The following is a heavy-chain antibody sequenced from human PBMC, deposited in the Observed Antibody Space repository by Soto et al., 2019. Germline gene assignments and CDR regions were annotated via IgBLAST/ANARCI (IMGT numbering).Heavy chain of an antibody. Sequence: EVQLLESGGGLVQPGGSLRLSCEASGLTLSTYGVAWVRLAPGRGPERVSSINFSGSFTIYADSVKGRFIISRDNSKNTVYMQMNSLRVEDTAIYYCAKATRGGAYGDWYFDLWGRGTLVAVSS. CDR3: AKATRGGAYGDWYFDL. J-gene: IGHJ2*01. CDR1: GLTLSTYG. D-gene: IGHD5-12*01. V-gene: IGHV3-23*01. CDR2: INFSGSFT.